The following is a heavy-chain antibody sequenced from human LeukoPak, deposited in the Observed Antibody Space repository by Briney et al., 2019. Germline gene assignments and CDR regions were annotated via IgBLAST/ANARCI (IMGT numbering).Heavy chain of an antibody. CDR3: AKDRYSGSGSYYNNWFDP. Sequence: GGSLRLSCAASGFTFSSYGMHWVRQAPGKGLEWVAFIRYDGSNKYYADSVKGRFSISRDNSKNTLYLQMNSLRAEDTAVYYCAKDRYSGSGSYYNNWFDPWGQGTLVTVSS. CDR1: GFTFSSYG. D-gene: IGHD3-10*01. J-gene: IGHJ5*02. CDR2: IRYDGSNK. V-gene: IGHV3-30*02.